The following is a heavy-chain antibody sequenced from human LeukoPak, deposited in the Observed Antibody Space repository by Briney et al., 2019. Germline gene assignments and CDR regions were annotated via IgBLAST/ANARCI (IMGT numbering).Heavy chain of an antibody. CDR3: ARTAYSDYSLGF. J-gene: IGHJ4*02. Sequence: GGSLRLSCAASGFTFSSYAMHWVRQAPGKGLEWVAVISYDGSNKYYADSVKGRFTISRDNSKNTLYLQMNSLRAEDTAVYYCARTAYSDYSLGFWGQGTRVTVSS. CDR2: ISYDGSNK. V-gene: IGHV3-30-3*01. CDR1: GFTFSSYA. D-gene: IGHD5-12*01.